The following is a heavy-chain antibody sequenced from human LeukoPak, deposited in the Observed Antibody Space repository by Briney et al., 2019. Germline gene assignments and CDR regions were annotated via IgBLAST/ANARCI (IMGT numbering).Heavy chain of an antibody. CDR1: GFPFRSYW. CDR2: IDNDAYSS. CDR3: AKEVYGSGSYLVY. D-gene: IGHD3-10*01. Sequence: PGGSLRLSCAASGFPFRSYWMHWVRQAPGKGLVWVARIDNDAYSSVYADSVKGRFTISRDNSKNTLYLQMNSLRAEDTAVYYCAKEVYGSGSYLVYWGQGTLVTVSS. V-gene: IGHV3-74*01. J-gene: IGHJ4*02.